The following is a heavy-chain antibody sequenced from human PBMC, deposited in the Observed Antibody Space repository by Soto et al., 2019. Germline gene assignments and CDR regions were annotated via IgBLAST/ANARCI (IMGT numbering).Heavy chain of an antibody. Sequence: GGSLRLSCAASGFTFSNYGMNWVRQAPGKGVEWVSYISSSCSTIYYADSVKGRFTISRDHAKTSLYLQINSLRAEDTAVYYCASLDLDSWNFSPRPYWGQGTLVTVSS. J-gene: IGHJ4*02. CDR3: ASLDLDSWNFSPRPY. D-gene: IGHD1-20*01. CDR2: ISSSCSTI. V-gene: IGHV3-48*03. CDR1: GFTFSNYG.